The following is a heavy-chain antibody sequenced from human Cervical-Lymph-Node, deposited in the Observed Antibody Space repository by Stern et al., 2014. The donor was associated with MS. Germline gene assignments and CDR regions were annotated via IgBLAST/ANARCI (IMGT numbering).Heavy chain of an antibody. J-gene: IGHJ6*02. CDR1: GGTFRNFA. CDR2: IIPVFGTP. D-gene: IGHD2-2*01. CDR3: ASAHPATRRGYKGMNV. Sequence: QVQLVQSGSEVRTPGSSVNVTCKASGGTFRNFAVNWVRQAPGQGLEWVGGIIPVFGTPTYAQKLQGRVTIISDEATNTVYVELSSLTTDDTATYFCASAHPATRRGYKGMNVWGQGTTIAVSS. V-gene: IGHV1-69*01.